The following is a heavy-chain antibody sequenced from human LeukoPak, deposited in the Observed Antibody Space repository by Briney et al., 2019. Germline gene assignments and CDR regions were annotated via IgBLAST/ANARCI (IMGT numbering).Heavy chain of an antibody. V-gene: IGHV3-53*01. CDR3: ARVDTSSSPDYYFYYSMDV. J-gene: IGHJ6*03. CDR1: GFTVSSNY. D-gene: IGHD6-6*01. Sequence: GSLRLSCAASGFTVSSNYMSWVRQAPGKGLEWVSVIYSGNRTNYADSAKGRFTISRDNSKNTLYLQMNSLRAEDTAVYYCARVDTSSSPDYYFYYSMDVWGKGTTVTVSS. CDR2: IYSGNRT.